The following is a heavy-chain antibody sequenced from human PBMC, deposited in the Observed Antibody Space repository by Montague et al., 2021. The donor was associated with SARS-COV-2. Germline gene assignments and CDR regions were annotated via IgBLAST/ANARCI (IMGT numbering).Heavy chain of an antibody. D-gene: IGHD6-19*01. CDR1: GGSISSSSYY. Sequence: SETLSLTCTVSGGSISSSSYYWGWIRQPPGKGLEWIGSTYYSGSTYYNPSLKSRVTISVDTSKNQFSLKLSSVTAEDTAVYYCAREQQWLGAVYYYYGMDVWGQGTTVTVSS. J-gene: IGHJ6*02. V-gene: IGHV4-39*07. CDR3: AREQQWLGAVYYYYGMDV. CDR2: TYYSGST.